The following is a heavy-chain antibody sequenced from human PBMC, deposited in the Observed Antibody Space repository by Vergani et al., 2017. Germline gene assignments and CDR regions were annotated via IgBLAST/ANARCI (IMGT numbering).Heavy chain of an antibody. CDR2: IYYSGST. Sequence: QVQLQESGPGLVKPSETLSLTCTVSGGSISSHYWSWIRQPPGKGLEWIGYIYYSGSTNYNPSLKSRGTISVDTSKNQFSLKLSSVTAADTAVYYCARGGRQQLVQTYFDYWGQGTLVTVSS. CDR3: ARGGRQQLVQTYFDY. D-gene: IGHD6-13*01. CDR1: GGSISSHY. V-gene: IGHV4-59*11. J-gene: IGHJ4*02.